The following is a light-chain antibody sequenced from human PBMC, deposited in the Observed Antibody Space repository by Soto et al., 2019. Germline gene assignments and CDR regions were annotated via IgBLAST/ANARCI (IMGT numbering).Light chain of an antibody. CDR3: QHYYSYPYA. J-gene: IGKJ2*01. CDR1: QSIAGW. V-gene: IGKV1-5*01. Sequence: DIQLTQSPSTLSASVGDRVTITCRASQSIAGWLAWHQQKLGKAPKLLISHASTLETGVPSRFSGGGSGTEFTLTISSLQPDDFATYYCQHYYSYPYAFGQGTKLEI. CDR2: HAS.